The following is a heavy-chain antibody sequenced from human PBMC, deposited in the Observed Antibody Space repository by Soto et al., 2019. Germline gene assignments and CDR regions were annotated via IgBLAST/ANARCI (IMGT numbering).Heavy chain of an antibody. Sequence: QVQLQESGPGLVKPSETLSLTCTVSGDSVTSGTYFWTWIRQPPGKGLEWIGYIYYSGHTKYNPSLESLVTMSLHTFKNQFSLQLNSVTAADTAVYYCARGVVVDFDPWGQGTLVTVSS. CDR2: IYYSGHT. CDR3: ARGVVVDFDP. D-gene: IGHD2-21*01. V-gene: IGHV4-61*01. CDR1: GDSVTSGTYF. J-gene: IGHJ5*02.